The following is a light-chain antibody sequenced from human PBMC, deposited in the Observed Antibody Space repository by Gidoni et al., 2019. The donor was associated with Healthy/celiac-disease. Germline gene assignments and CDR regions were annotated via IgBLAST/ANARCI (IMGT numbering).Light chain of an antibody. Sequence: QSVLTQPPSGSGAPGQRVTISCTGSSSNIGAGYDVHWYQQRPGTAPKLLIYGNSNRPSGVPDRFSGSKSGTSASLAITGLQAEDEADYYCQSYDSSLSGSDVVFGGGTKLTVL. J-gene: IGLJ2*01. CDR1: SSNIGAGYD. CDR2: GNS. V-gene: IGLV1-40*01. CDR3: QSYDSSLSGSDVV.